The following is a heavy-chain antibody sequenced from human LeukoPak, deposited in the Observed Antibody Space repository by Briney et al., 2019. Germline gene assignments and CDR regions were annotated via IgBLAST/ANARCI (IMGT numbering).Heavy chain of an antibody. V-gene: IGHV1-69*13. CDR3: ASTAPASTYYYYYYMDV. D-gene: IGHD5-18*01. CDR1: GGTFSSYA. J-gene: IGHJ6*03. Sequence: SVKVSCKASGGTFSSYAISWVRQAPGQGLEWMGGIIPIFGTANYAQKFQGRVTIAADESTSTAYMELSSLRSEDTAVYYCASTAPASTYYYYYYMDVWGKGTTVTVSS. CDR2: IIPIFGTA.